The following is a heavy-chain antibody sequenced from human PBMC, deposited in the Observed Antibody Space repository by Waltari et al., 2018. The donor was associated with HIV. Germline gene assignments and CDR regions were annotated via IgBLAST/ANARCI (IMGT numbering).Heavy chain of an antibody. D-gene: IGHD3-10*01. CDR1: GSTFRNAW. CDR2: IKRKSDGGTT. CDR3: TTEERYGSGSYLDY. V-gene: IGHV3-15*01. Sequence: EVHLVEAVGDLLKPGGCLRLSCAASGSTFRNAWMTWVRQAPGKGLEWVGRIKRKSDGGTTDYNAEVKGRFTISRDESKTTLFVQMNSLKTEDTAVYYCTTEERYGSGSYLDYWGQGTPLTVSS. J-gene: IGHJ4*02.